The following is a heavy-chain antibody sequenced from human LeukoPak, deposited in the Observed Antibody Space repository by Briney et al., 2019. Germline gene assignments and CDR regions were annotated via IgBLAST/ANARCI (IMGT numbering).Heavy chain of an antibody. CDR2: FYPEDGEP. Sequence: ASVKVSCKVSGYTLTELSMHWVRQAPGKGLEWRGGFYPEDGEPIYAQKFQGRVTMTEDTSTDTAYMELSSLRSEDTAVYYCATTDEPGELSFDYWGQGTLVTVSS. CDR3: ATTDEPGELSFDY. D-gene: IGHD1-26*01. J-gene: IGHJ4*02. V-gene: IGHV1-24*01. CDR1: GYTLTELS.